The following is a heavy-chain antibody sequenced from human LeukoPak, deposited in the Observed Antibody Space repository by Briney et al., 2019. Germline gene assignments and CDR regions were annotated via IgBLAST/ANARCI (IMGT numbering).Heavy chain of an antibody. CDR1: GFSFSSHA. CDR2: MRHDGSKK. D-gene: IGHD3-10*01. CDR3: AKGTGSGSFLVDY. Sequence: GGSLRLSCAASGFSFSSHAMHWGRQAPGKGLEWVALMRHDGSKKYYADSGQDRFIISRDNSKNTLYLQMNALRTEDTAVYFCAKGTGSGSFLVDYWGQGTLVTVSS. J-gene: IGHJ4*02. V-gene: IGHV3-30*02.